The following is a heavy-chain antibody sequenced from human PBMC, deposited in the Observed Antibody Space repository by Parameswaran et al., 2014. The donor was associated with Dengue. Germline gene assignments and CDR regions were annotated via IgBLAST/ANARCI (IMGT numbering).Heavy chain of an antibody. CDR3: ARAPGGYSYGRAYYFDY. CDR2: IYYSGST. V-gene: IGHV4-30-4*01. J-gene: IGHJ4*02. D-gene: IGHD5-18*01. Sequence: RWIRQPPGKGLEWIGYIYYSGSTYYNPSLKSRVTISVDTSKNQFSLKLSSVTAADTAVYYCARAPGGYSYGRAYYFDYWGQGTLVTVSS.